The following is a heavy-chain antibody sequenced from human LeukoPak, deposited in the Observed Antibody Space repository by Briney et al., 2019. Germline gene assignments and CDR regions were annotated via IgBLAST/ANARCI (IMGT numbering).Heavy chain of an antibody. D-gene: IGHD3-3*01. CDR1: GFTFGDYA. CDR3: TRDNFWSGYSTFDY. Sequence: GGSLRLSCTASGFTFGDYAMSWVRQAPGKGGEGGGFIRSKAYGGTTEYAASVRGRFTIAREESKKSAYLQMNSLKTEDTAVYYCTRDNFWSGYSTFDYWGQGTLVTVSS. CDR2: IRSKAYGGTT. J-gene: IGHJ4*02. V-gene: IGHV3-49*04.